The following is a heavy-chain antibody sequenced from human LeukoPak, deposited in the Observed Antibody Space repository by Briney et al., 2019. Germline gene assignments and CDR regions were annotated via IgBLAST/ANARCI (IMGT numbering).Heavy chain of an antibody. V-gene: IGHV1-46*01. CDR2: INPSGGST. CDR3: ARGHKRRMWYTVVRGGGYYYYGMDV. D-gene: IGHD4-23*01. J-gene: IGHJ6*02. Sequence: ASVKVSCKASGYTFTSYYMHWVRQAPGQGLEWMGIINPSGGSTSYAQKFQGRVTMTRDTSTSTVYMELSSLRSEDTAVYYCARGHKRRMWYTVVRGGGYYYYGMDVWGQGTTVTVSS. CDR1: GYTFTSYY.